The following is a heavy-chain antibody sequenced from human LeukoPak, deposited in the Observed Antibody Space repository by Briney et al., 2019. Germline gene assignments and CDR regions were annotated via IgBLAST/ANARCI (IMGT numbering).Heavy chain of an antibody. V-gene: IGHV4-31*03. Sequence: PSETLSLTCNVSGVSVSDGRYYWTWIRQLPGKCLEWIGYKYDSGRAKYNPSLKSRLTISIDTSKNQFSLQLSSVTAADTATYYCATPYCSGISCLDIFNMWGQGTRVTVSS. J-gene: IGHJ3*02. CDR2: KYDSGRA. CDR3: ATPYCSGISCLDIFNM. CDR1: GVSVSDGRYY. D-gene: IGHD2-15*01.